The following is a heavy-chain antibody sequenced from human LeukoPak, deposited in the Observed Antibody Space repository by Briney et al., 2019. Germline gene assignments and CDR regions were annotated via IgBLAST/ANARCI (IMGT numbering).Heavy chain of an antibody. V-gene: IGHV4-4*07. J-gene: IGHJ5*02. D-gene: IGHD3-9*01. CDR3: ARGLRYFDWLLSWFDP. CDR2: IYTSGST. CDR1: GGSISSYY. Sequence: SETLSLTCTASGGSISSYYWSWIRQPAGKGLEWIGRIYTSGSTNYNPSLKSRVTMSVDTSKNQFSLKLSSVTAADTAVYYCARGLRYFDWLLSWFDPWGQGTLVTVSS.